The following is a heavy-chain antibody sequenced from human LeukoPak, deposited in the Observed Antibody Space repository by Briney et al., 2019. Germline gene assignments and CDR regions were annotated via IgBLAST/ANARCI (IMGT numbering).Heavy chain of an antibody. CDR3: ARDRGILGATWEGFDY. CDR1: GFTFSNYW. J-gene: IGHJ4*02. D-gene: IGHD1-26*01. V-gene: IGHV3-7*01. Sequence: GGSLRLSCAASGFTFSNYWMSWVRQAPGKGLEWVANIKEDGSEKYYVDSVKGRFTISRDNAKNSVHLQMDSLRVEDTAVYYCARDRGILGATWEGFDYWGQGILVTVSS. CDR2: IKEDGSEK.